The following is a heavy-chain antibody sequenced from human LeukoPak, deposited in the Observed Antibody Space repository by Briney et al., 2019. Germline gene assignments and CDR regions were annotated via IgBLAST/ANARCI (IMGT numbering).Heavy chain of an antibody. CDR3: ATDQRYAFDY. J-gene: IGHJ4*02. CDR1: GFTFSSYS. CDR2: ISSSSSTI. D-gene: IGHD3-9*01. V-gene: IGHV3-48*02. Sequence: GGSLRLSCAASGFTFSSYSMNWVRQAPGKGLEWISYISSSSSTIYSADSVKGRVTISRDDVKNTLYLHMNSLRDDDTAVYYCATDQRYAFDYWGQGILVTVSS.